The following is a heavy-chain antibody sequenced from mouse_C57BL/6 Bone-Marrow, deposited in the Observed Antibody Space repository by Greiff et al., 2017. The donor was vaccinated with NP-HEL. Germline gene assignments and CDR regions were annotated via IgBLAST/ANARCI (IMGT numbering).Heavy chain of an antibody. Sequence: EVQLQESGGGLVQPGGSMKLSCVASGFTFSNYWMNWVRQSPEKGLEWVAQIRLKSDNYATHYAESVKGRFTISRDDSKSSVYLQMNNLRAEDTGIYYCTAPFPAYWGQGTLVTVSA. CDR2: IRLKSDNYAT. J-gene: IGHJ3*01. CDR3: TAPFPAY. V-gene: IGHV6-3*01. CDR1: GFTFSNYW.